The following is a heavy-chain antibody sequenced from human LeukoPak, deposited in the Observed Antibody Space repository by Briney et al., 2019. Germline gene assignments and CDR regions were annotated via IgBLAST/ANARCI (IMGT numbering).Heavy chain of an antibody. CDR1: GFTVSSSY. CDR2: ISSAGTT. J-gene: IGHJ4*02. CDR3: ARDLHAANTYYFDY. D-gene: IGHD6-13*01. Sequence: PGGSLRLSCAASGFTVSSSYMSWVRQAPGKGLEWVSIISSAGTTYYADSVKGRFTISRDNSKNTVYLQVNSLRDEDTAVYYCARDLHAANTYYFDYWGQGTMVTVSS. V-gene: IGHV3-66*01.